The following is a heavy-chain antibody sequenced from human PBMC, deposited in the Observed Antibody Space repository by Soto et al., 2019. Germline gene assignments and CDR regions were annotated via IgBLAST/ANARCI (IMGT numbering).Heavy chain of an antibody. Sequence: PGGSLRLSCAASGFTFSSYAMSWVRQAPGKGLEWVSAISGSGGSTYYADSVKGRFTISRDNSKNTLYLQMNSLRAEDTAVYYCAKWTHYYGSGSYYIGRYYYYYMDVWGKGTTVTVSS. CDR3: AKWTHYYGSGSYYIGRYYYYYMDV. J-gene: IGHJ6*03. CDR2: ISGSGGST. V-gene: IGHV3-23*01. D-gene: IGHD3-10*01. CDR1: GFTFSSYA.